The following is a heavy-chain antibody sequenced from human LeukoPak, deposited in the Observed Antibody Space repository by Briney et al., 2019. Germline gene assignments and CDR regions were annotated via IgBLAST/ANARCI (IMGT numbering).Heavy chain of an antibody. D-gene: IGHD3-10*01. J-gene: IGHJ6*03. CDR3: ARTGTRGAIRGYYMDV. CDR1: GFTFSSYW. CDR2: IKQDGSAK. Sequence: GGSLRLSCAASGFTFSSYWMSWVRQAPGKGLESVANIKQDGSAKYYVDSVKGRFTISRDNAKNSLYLQMNSLRAEDTAVFYCARTGTRGAIRGYYMDVWGKGTTVTISS. V-gene: IGHV3-7*01.